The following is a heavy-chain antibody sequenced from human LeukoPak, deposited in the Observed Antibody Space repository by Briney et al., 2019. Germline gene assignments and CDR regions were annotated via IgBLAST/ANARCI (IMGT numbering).Heavy chain of an antibody. J-gene: IGHJ4*02. CDR1: GFTFSSYA. CDR2: ISYDGSNK. Sequence: GGSLRLSCAASGFTFSSYAMHWVRQAAGKGLEWVAVISYDGSNKYYADSVKGRFTISRDNSKNTLYPQMNSLRAEDTAVYYCARGSWRLVRGAASFESWGQGTLVTVSS. CDR3: ARGSWRLVRGAASFES. D-gene: IGHD3-10*01. V-gene: IGHV3-30-3*01.